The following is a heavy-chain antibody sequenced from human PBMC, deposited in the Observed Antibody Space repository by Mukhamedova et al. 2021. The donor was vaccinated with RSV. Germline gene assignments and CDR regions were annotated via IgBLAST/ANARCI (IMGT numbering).Heavy chain of an antibody. CDR3: AKAKSSGWSLPLDY. CDR2: ISYDGGNK. V-gene: IGHV3-30*18. D-gene: IGHD6-19*01. Sequence: VRQAPGKGLEWVAVISYDGGNKYYADSVKGRFTISRDNSKNTLYLQMNILRDEDTAVYYCAKAKSSGWSLPLDYWGQGTPVTVS. J-gene: IGHJ4*02.